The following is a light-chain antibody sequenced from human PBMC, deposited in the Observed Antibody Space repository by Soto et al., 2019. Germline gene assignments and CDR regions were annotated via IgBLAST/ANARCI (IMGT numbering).Light chain of an antibody. Sequence: DIQMTQSPSSLSASVGNRVTITCRASQNIKTYLNWYQQKPGKAPNLLIYAASNLHSGVPSRFSGSGSGTDFTLTISSLQPGDFATYFCQHSYTIPQTFGQGTKVEVK. V-gene: IGKV1-39*01. J-gene: IGKJ1*01. CDR1: QNIKTY. CDR3: QHSYTIPQT. CDR2: AAS.